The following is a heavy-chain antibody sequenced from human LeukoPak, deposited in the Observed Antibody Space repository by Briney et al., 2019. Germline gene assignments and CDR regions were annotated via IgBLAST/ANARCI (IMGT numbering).Heavy chain of an antibody. V-gene: IGHV3-33*01. CDR3: ARDYYSSGKINWFDP. CDR1: GFTFSSYG. CDR2: IWYDGSNK. J-gene: IGHJ5*02. D-gene: IGHD3-10*01. Sequence: PGRSLRLSCAASGFTFSSYGMHWVRQAPGKGLEWVAVIWYDGSNKYYADSVKGRFTISRDNSKNTLYLQMNSLRAEDTAVYYCARDYYSSGKINWFDPWGQGTLVTVSS.